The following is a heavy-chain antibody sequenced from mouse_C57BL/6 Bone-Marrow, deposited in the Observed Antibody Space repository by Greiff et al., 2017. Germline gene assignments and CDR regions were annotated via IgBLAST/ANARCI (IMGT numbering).Heavy chain of an antibody. CDR2: IDPSDSYT. J-gene: IGHJ2*01. CDR3: AREGNWEVGFDY. D-gene: IGHD4-1*01. Sequence: QVQLQQPGAELVMPGASVKLSCKASGYTFTSYWMHWVKQRPGQGLEWIGEIDPSDSYTNYNQKFKGKSTLTVDKSSSTADMQLSSLTSEDSAVYYCAREGNWEVGFDYWGQGTTLTVSS. CDR1: GYTFTSYW. V-gene: IGHV1-69*01.